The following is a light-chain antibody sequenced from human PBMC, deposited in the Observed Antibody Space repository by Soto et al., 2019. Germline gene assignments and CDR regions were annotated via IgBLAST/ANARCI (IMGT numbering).Light chain of an antibody. CDR3: SSYTSSSTLYV. Sequence: QSVLTQPASVSGSPGQSITISCTGTSSDVGGYNYVSWYQQHPGKAPKLMIYEVSNRPSGVPNRFSGSKSGNTAPLTISGLKAEDEADYYCSSYTSSSTLYVFGTGTKVTVL. J-gene: IGLJ1*01. CDR1: SSDVGGYNY. CDR2: EVS. V-gene: IGLV2-14*01.